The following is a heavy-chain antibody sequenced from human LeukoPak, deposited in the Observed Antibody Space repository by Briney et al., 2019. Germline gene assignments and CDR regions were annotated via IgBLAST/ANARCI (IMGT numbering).Heavy chain of an antibody. CDR2: ISGSGGST. J-gene: IGHJ4*02. Sequence: GGSLRLSRAASGFTFSSYGMSWVRQAPGKGLEWVSAISGSGGSTYYADSVKGRFTISRDNSKNTLYLQMNSLRAEDTAVYYCAKDLGERFDYWGQGTLVTVSS. CDR1: GFTFSSYG. V-gene: IGHV3-23*01. D-gene: IGHD3-16*01. CDR3: AKDLGERFDY.